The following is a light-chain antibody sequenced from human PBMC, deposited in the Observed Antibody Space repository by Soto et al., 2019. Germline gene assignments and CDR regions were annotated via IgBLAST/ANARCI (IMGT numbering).Light chain of an antibody. CDR3: QQYNRFPSLT. CDR1: QSVRSN. J-gene: IGKJ4*01. V-gene: IGKV3-15*01. Sequence: EIVMTQSPATLSVSPGERATLSCRASQSVRSNLAWYQQKPGQAPRLLIYDASTRATGIPARFSGSGSGTEFSLTISSLLSEDFAVYFCQQYNRFPSLTFGGGTRVEIK. CDR2: DAS.